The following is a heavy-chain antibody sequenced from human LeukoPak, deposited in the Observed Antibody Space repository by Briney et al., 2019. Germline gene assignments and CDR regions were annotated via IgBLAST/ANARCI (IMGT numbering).Heavy chain of an antibody. CDR2: IFASGST. V-gene: IGHV4-4*07. D-gene: IGHD6-19*01. J-gene: IGHJ4*02. CDR3: ARPYKQWLRSPFDY. Sequence: GRIFASGSTNYNPSLKSRVTISLDTSKNQFSLKLSSVTAADTAVYYCARPYKQWLRSPFDYWGQGTLVTVSS.